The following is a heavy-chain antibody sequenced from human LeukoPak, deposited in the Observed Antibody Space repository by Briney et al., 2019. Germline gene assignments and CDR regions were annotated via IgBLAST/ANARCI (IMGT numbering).Heavy chain of an antibody. CDR2: ISGSGGST. CDR3: AKDPSLLSL. Sequence: LEWVSAISGSGGSTYYADSVKGRFTISRDNSKNTLYLQMNSLRAEDTAVYYCAKDPSLLSLWGQGTLVTVSS. J-gene: IGHJ4*02. D-gene: IGHD2-15*01. V-gene: IGHV3-23*01.